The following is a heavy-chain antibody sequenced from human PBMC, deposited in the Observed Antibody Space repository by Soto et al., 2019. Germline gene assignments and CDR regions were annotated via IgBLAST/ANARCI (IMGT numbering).Heavy chain of an antibody. CDR2: INRDSNT. V-gene: IGHV3-48*01. CDR3: VNGDYY. J-gene: IGHJ4*02. CDR1: GFTFSNHV. Sequence: EEQLVESGGGLVQPGGSLRLSCAASGFTFSNHVMNWVRQARGRGLEWVSSINRDSNTFYADSVKGRFTISRDNAKDSLYLQMNSLRADDTAVYYCVNGDYYVGQGTLVTVSS. D-gene: IGHD4-17*01.